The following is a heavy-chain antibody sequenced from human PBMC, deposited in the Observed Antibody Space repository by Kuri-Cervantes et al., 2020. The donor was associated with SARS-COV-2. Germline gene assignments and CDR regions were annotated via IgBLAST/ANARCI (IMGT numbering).Heavy chain of an antibody. V-gene: IGHV4-61*01. J-gene: IGHJ6*02. CDR3: AREGGIAARPSRYYGMDV. D-gene: IGHD6-6*01. Sequence: SETLSLTCTVSGGSVSSGSYYWSWIRQPPGKGLEWIGYIYYSESTNYNPSLKSRVTISVDTSKNQFSLKLSSVTAADTAVYYCAREGGIAARPSRYYGMDVWGQGTTVTVSS. CDR2: IYYSEST. CDR1: GGSVSSGSYY.